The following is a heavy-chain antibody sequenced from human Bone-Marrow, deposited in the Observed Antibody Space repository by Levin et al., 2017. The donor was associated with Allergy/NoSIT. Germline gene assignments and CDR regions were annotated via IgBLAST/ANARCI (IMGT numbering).Heavy chain of an antibody. J-gene: IGHJ6*02. D-gene: IGHD3-10*01. CDR1: GYTFTSYG. CDR3: ARGVLGWMGAHYGSGSPSYYYYGMDV. CDR2: ISAYNGNT. Sequence: ASVKVSCKASGYTFTSYGISWVRQAPGQGLEWMGWISAYNGNTNYAQKLQGRVTMTTDTSTSTAYMELRSLRSDDTAVYYCARGVLGWMGAHYGSGSPSYYYYGMDVWGQGTTVTVSS. V-gene: IGHV1-18*01.